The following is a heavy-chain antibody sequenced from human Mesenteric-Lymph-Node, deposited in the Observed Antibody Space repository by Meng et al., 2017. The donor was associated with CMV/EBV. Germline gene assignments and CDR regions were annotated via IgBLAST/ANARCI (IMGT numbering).Heavy chain of an antibody. J-gene: IGHJ6*02. CDR2: IRYDGSNK. D-gene: IGHD3-3*01. V-gene: IGHV3-30*02. CDR3: AKDKTTAYDFWSGKPYYYGMDV. Sequence: GESLKISCAASGFTFSSYGMHWVRQAPGKGLEWVAFIRYDGSNKYYADSVKGRFTISRDNSKNTLYLQMNSLRAEDTAVYYCAKDKTTAYDFWSGKPYYYGMDVWGQGTTVTVSS. CDR1: GFTFSSYG.